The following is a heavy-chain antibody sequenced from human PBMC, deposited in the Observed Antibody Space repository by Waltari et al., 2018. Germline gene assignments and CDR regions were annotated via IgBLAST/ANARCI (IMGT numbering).Heavy chain of an antibody. CDR2: IYTSGST. CDR1: GGSISSVSYY. J-gene: IGHJ4*02. Sequence: QVQLQESGPGLVKPSQTLSLTCTVSGGSISSVSYYWSWIRQPAGKGLEWIGRIYTSGSTNYNPSLKSRVTISVDTSKNQFSLKLSSVTAADTAVYYCAREKCSGGSCYMFDYWGQGTLVTVSS. V-gene: IGHV4-61*02. D-gene: IGHD2-15*01. CDR3: AREKCSGGSCYMFDY.